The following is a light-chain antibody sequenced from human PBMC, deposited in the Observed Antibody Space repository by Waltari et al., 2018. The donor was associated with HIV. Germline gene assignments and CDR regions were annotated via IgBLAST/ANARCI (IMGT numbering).Light chain of an antibody. V-gene: IGKV3-20*01. CDR1: QSVSSNY. CDR2: DAS. Sequence: EIALTQSPGTLSLSPGERATLPCRASQSVSSNYLAWYQQKPGRAPRLLIFDASTRASGIPDRFSGSGSGTDFTLTISRLEPEDFAVYYCQQYGNSPVYTFGQGTKLEIK. CDR3: QQYGNSPVYT. J-gene: IGKJ2*01.